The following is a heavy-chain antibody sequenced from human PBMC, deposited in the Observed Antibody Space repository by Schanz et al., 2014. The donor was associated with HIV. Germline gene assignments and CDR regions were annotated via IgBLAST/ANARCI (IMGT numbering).Heavy chain of an antibody. V-gene: IGHV1-69*01. Sequence: QVQLVQSGAEVKKPGSSVKVSCKASGGTVYSNVISWVRQAPGQGLEWMGGIIPMFGSANYAQKFLGRVTMSADESTSTGYMDLSNLRSDDTAVYYCATCLITIGCSSWGQGTLVTVSS. CDR1: GGTVYSNV. D-gene: IGHD1-1*01. CDR2: IIPMFGSA. CDR3: ATCLITIGCSS. J-gene: IGHJ5*02.